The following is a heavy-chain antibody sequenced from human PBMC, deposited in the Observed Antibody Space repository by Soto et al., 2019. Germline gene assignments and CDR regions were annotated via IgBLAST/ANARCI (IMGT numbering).Heavy chain of an antibody. D-gene: IGHD3-22*01. CDR1: GFSLSTSGMC. CDR3: ARSSRGYYDSSGYYGTFHYYGMDV. V-gene: IGHV2-70*01. J-gene: IGHJ6*02. Sequence: SGPTLVNPTQTLTLTCTFSGFSLSTSGMCVSWIRQPPGKALEWLALIDWDDDKYYSTSLKARLTISKDTSKNQVVLTMTNMDPVDTATYYCARSSRGYYDSSGYYGTFHYYGMDVWGQGTTVTVSS. CDR2: IDWDDDK.